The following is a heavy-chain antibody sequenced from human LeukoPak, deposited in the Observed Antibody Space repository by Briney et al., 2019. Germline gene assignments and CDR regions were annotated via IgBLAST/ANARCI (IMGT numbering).Heavy chain of an antibody. CDR3: ARDDQLRPMDV. D-gene: IGHD2-2*01. CDR1: GFTSRDYS. J-gene: IGHJ6*02. CDR2: ISSSSNYI. V-gene: IGHV3-21*01. Sequence: GGSLRLSCAASGFTSRDYSMNWVRQAPGKGLEWVSSISSSSNYIYYADSVKGRFTISRDNSKNTLYLQMNSLRAEDTAVYYCARDDQLRPMDVWGQGTTVTVSS.